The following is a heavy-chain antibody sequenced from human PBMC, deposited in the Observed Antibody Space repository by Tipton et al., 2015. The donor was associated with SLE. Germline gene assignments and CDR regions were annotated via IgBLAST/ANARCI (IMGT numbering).Heavy chain of an antibody. V-gene: IGHV4-31*03. CDR3: ARTSGNYYY. Sequence: TLSLTCTFSGGSISSSGYYWGWIRQHPGKGLAWIGNIYYSGSPDYNASLKSRATIPVDTSKNHFSLSLSSVTAADTAVYYCARTSGNYYYWGQGTLVTVSS. J-gene: IGHJ4*02. D-gene: IGHD1-26*01. CDR2: IYYSGSP. CDR1: GGSISSSGYY.